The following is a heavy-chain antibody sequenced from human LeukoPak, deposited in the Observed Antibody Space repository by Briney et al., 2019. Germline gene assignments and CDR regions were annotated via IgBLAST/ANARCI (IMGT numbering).Heavy chain of an antibody. CDR3: VRGGLEPFDI. Sequence: PGGSLRLSCAASGFTFSSYGMHGVRQAPGKGLEWVAVIWYDGCNKYYADSVKARFTISRDNAKNMLYLQVNSLRAEDTAVYYCVRGGLEPFDIWGQGTMVTVSS. CDR2: IWYDGCNK. D-gene: IGHD1-1*01. CDR1: GFTFSSYG. V-gene: IGHV3-33*01. J-gene: IGHJ3*02.